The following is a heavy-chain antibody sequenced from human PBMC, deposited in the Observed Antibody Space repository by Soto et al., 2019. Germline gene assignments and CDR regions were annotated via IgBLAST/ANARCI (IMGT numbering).Heavy chain of an antibody. CDR2: TYYRSKWYN. V-gene: IGHV6-1*01. D-gene: IGHD3-3*01. CDR1: GDSVSSSSAA. Sequence: SQTLSLTCAISGDSVSSSSAAWNWIRQSPSRDLEWLGRTYYRSKWYNDYAVSVKSRITINPVTSKNQFSLQLNSVTPEDTAVYFCARDPEHYDLGNYYYYYMDVWGKGTTVTVSS. CDR3: ARDPEHYDLGNYYYYYMDV. J-gene: IGHJ6*03.